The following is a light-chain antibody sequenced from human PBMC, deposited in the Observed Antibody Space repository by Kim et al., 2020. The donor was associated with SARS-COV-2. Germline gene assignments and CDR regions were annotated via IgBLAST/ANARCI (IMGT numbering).Light chain of an antibody. CDR3: QQYHTYPLT. CDR1: QSISNW. Sequence: DIQMTQSPSTLSASVGDRVTITCRASQSISNWLAWYQQKPGQAPKILIYKASSLQSGVPSRFSGSGSGTEFTLTISSLQPDDFATYYCQQYHTYPLTFGGGTKVDIK. CDR2: KAS. J-gene: IGKJ4*01. V-gene: IGKV1-5*03.